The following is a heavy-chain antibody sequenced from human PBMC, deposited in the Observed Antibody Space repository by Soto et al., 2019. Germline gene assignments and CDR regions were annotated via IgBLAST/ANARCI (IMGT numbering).Heavy chain of an antibody. CDR2: ISYDGSNR. Sequence: QVQLVESGGGVVQPGRSLRLSCAASGFTFSSYATHWVRQAPGKGLEGVAVISYDGSNRYYADSVKGRFTISRDNSKNTLYLQMNSLRAEDTAVYYCARDLIHLGSSWYVPGFDYWGQGTLVTVSS. V-gene: IGHV3-30-3*01. CDR3: ARDLIHLGSSWYVPGFDY. D-gene: IGHD6-13*01. J-gene: IGHJ4*02. CDR1: GFTFSSYA.